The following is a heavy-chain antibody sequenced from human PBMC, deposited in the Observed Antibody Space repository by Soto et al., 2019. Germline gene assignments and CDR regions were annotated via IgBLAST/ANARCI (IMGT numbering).Heavy chain of an antibody. Sequence: QVQLVQSGAEVKKPGSSVKVSCKASGGTFSSYTISWVRQAPGQGLEWMGRIIPILGIANYAQKFQGRVTITADKSTSTAYMELSSLRSEDTAVYYCARDAPTGSHTGGMVVWGQGTTVTVSS. CDR2: IIPILGIA. CDR3: ARDAPTGSHTGGMVV. CDR1: GGTFSSYT. V-gene: IGHV1-69*08. D-gene: IGHD1-1*01. J-gene: IGHJ6*02.